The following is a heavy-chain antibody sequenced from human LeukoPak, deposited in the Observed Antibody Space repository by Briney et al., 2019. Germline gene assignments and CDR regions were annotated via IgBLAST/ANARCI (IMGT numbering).Heavy chain of an antibody. J-gene: IGHJ1*01. Sequence: GGSLRFSCAASGFTFSSYWMHWVRHAPGKGLVWVSRIKSDGSTSYADSVKGRFTISRDNAKNTVSLQMNSLRAEDTGVYYCARAPSEIGGYYPEYFRHWGQGTLVTVSP. D-gene: IGHD3-22*01. V-gene: IGHV3-74*01. CDR3: ARAPSEIGGYYPEYFRH. CDR2: IKSDGST. CDR1: GFTFSSYW.